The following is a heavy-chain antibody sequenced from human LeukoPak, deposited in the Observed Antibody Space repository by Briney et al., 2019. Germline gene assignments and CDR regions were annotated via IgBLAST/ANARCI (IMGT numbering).Heavy chain of an antibody. V-gene: IGHV4-59*08. CDR2: IYYSGTT. CDR3: ARLDCGGDCYVDY. Sequence: SETLSLTCTVSGASFTSNYWSWIRQPPGKGLEWIGYIYYSGTTTYNPSLERRVTMSVDMSKTQFSLRLNSVTATATAVYYCARLDCGGDCYVDYWGQGTLVTVSS. D-gene: IGHD2-21*02. CDR1: GASFTSNY. J-gene: IGHJ4*02.